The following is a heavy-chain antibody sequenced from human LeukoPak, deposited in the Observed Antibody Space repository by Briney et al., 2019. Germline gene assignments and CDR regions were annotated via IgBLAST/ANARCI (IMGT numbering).Heavy chain of an antibody. CDR2: VSAYNGNT. Sequence: ASVKVSFKASGYTFTSYGISWVRQAPGQGLEWMGWVSAYNGNTNYAQKLQSRVTMTTDTSTSTAYMELRSLGSDDNAVYYCARDLSSWYEGISDYWGQGTLVTVSS. J-gene: IGHJ4*02. CDR1: GYTFTSYG. CDR3: ARDLSSWYEGISDY. V-gene: IGHV1-18*01. D-gene: IGHD6-13*01.